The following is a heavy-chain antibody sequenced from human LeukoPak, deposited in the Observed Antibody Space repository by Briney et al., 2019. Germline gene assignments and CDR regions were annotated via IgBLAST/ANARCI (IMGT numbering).Heavy chain of an antibody. V-gene: IGHV3-53*05. CDR1: GFTVSSNY. CDR3: ARDFTLAHYYDSSGYYP. CDR2: IYSGGST. J-gene: IGHJ5*02. D-gene: IGHD3-22*01. Sequence: GGSLRLSCAVSGFTVSSNYMSWVRQAPGKGLEWVSVIYSGGSTYYADSVKGRFTISRDNSKNTLYLQMNSLRAEDTAVYYCARDFTLAHYYDSSGYYPWGQGTLVTVSS.